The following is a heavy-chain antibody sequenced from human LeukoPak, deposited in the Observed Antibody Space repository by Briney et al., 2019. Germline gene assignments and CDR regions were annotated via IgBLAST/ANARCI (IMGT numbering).Heavy chain of an antibody. CDR1: GFTFSSYS. Sequence: GGSLRLSCAASGFTFSSYSMNWVRQAPGKGLEWVSSISSSSSYIYYADSVKGRFTISRDNSKNTLYLQMNSLRAEDTAVYYCAKPAVAGSYFDYWGQGTLVTVSS. CDR3: AKPAVAGSYFDY. J-gene: IGHJ4*02. D-gene: IGHD6-19*01. V-gene: IGHV3-21*01. CDR2: ISSSSSYI.